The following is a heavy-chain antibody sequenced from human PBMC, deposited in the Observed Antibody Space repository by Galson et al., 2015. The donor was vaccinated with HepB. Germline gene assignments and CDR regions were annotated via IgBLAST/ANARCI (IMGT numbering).Heavy chain of an antibody. CDR2: ISGSGGYT. D-gene: IGHD4-11*01. CDR3: AKGGTTVTPWGF. V-gene: IGHV3-23*01. Sequence: SLRLSCAASGFTFSNYGMSWVRQAPGKGLECVSTISGSGGYTDHADSVRGRFTISRENSKNTLCLEMNSLRAEDTAVYYCAKGGTTVTPWGFWGQGTLVTVSS. J-gene: IGHJ4*02. CDR1: GFTFSNYG.